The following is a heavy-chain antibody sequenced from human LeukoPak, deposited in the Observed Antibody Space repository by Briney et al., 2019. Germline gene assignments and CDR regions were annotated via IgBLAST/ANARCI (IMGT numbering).Heavy chain of an antibody. CDR1: GGSISRYY. CDR3: ARALQDYYYGMDV. J-gene: IGHJ6*02. V-gene: IGHV4-59*08. D-gene: IGHD5-24*01. Sequence: SSETLSLTCTVSGGSISRYYWSWIRQPPGKGLEWIGEINHSGSTNYNPSLKSRVTISEDTSKNHFSLRLRSVTAADTAVYYCARALQDYYYGMDVWGQGTTVTVSS. CDR2: INHSGST.